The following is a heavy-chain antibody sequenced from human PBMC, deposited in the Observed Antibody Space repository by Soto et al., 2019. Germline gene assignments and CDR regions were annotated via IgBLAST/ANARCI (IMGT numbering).Heavy chain of an antibody. J-gene: IGHJ4*02. V-gene: IGHV3-30*18. CDR1: GFTFISYG. D-gene: IGHD1-26*01. CDR3: AKVSGSYSDY. CDR2: ISYDGSNK. Sequence: GGSLRLSCAASGFTFISYGMHWVRQAPGKGLEWVAVISYDGSNKYYADSVKGRFTISRDNSKNTLYLQMNSLRAEDTAVYYCAKVSGSYSDYWGQGTLVTVSS.